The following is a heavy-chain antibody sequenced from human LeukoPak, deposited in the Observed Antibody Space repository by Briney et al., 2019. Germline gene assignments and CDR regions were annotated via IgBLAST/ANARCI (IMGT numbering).Heavy chain of an antibody. CDR3: ARDYYDSSGYFYPNAFDI. V-gene: IGHV3-48*02. D-gene: IGHD3-22*01. J-gene: IGHJ3*02. Sequence: TGGSLRLSCAASGFTFSTYSMNWVRQAPGEGLEWISYISSSSRTIYYADSVKGQFTISSDNARNSLYLQMNSLRDEDTAVYYCARDYYDSSGYFYPNAFDIWGQGTMVTVSS. CDR1: GFTFSTYS. CDR2: ISSSSRTI.